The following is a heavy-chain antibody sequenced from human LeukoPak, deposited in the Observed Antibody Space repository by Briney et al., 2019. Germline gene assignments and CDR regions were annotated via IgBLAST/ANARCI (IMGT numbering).Heavy chain of an antibody. CDR1: GGSISSDY. D-gene: IGHD3-10*01. Sequence: SETLSLTCTVSGGSISSDYWSWIRQPPGKGLEWIGYIYYTGSTHYNPSLKSRVTISLDTSKNQFSLKLSSVTAADTAVYYCASRSGSFSDALDIWGRGTLVTVSS. CDR2: IYYTGST. CDR3: ASRSGSFSDALDI. J-gene: IGHJ3*02. V-gene: IGHV4-59*08.